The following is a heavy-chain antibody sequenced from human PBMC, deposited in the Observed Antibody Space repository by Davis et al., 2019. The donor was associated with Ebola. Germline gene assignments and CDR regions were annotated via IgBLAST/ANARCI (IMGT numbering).Heavy chain of an antibody. CDR2: IKQAGSEK. CDR3: AREPANYYDSSGYTYYYYYYGMDV. J-gene: IGHJ6*02. D-gene: IGHD3-22*01. CDR1: GFTFSSYW. Sequence: GESLKISCAASGFTFSSYWMSWVRQAPGKGLEWVANIKQAGSEKYYVDSVKGRFTISRDNAKNSLYLQMNSLRAEDTAVYYCAREPANYYDSSGYTYYYYYYGMDVWGQGTTVTVSS. V-gene: IGHV3-7*01.